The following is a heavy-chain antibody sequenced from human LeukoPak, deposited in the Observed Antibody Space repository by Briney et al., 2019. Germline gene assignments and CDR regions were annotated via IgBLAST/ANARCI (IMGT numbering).Heavy chain of an antibody. CDR3: AKDRRTTGSY. J-gene: IGHJ4*02. CDR1: GFTFSSYW. V-gene: IGHV3-7*03. CDR2: IKQNGSEK. D-gene: IGHD4-17*01. Sequence: GGSLRLSCAASGFTFSSYWMSWVRQAPGKGLEWVANIKQNGSEKYYVDSVKGRFTTSRDNSKNTLYLQMNSLRAEDTAVYYCAKDRRTTGSYWGQGTLVTVSS.